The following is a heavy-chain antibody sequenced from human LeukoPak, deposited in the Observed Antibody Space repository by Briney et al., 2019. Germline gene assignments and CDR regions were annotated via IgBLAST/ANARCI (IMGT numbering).Heavy chain of an antibody. Sequence: GGSLRLSCAASGFIFSSYSMNWVRQAPGKGLEWVSYINSRSSSIYYADSVKGRFTISRDNAKNSLYLQMNSLRAEDTAVYYCAREPPYYDILTGSDAFDIWGQGTMVTVSS. CDR1: GFIFSSYS. CDR3: AREPPYYDILTGSDAFDI. CDR2: INSRSSSI. D-gene: IGHD3-9*01. J-gene: IGHJ3*02. V-gene: IGHV3-48*04.